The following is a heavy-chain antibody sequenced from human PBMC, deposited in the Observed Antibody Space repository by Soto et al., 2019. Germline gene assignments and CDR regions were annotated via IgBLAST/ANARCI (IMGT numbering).Heavy chain of an antibody. D-gene: IGHD3-10*01. J-gene: IGHJ4*02. CDR1: GFTFSDYY. V-gene: IGHV3-11*01. CDR2: ISSGGSSI. CDR3: ATLEIATIIRGATDF. Sequence: GGSLRLSCAASGFTFSDYYMTWIRQAPGKGLEWVSYISSGGSSIYYADSVKGRFTISRDNAKNSLYLQMNSLRAEDTAMYYCATLEIATIIRGATDFWGQGTLVTVSS.